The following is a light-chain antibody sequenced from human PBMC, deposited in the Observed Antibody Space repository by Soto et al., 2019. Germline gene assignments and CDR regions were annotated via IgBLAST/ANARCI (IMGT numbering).Light chain of an antibody. CDR3: SSYAGSFYV. Sequence: QSVLTQPRTACGSLGQSGTISCTGTSSDVGGYNYVSWYQQHPGKAPKLMIYEVSKRPSGVPDRFSGSKSGNTASLTVSGLQAEDEADYYCSSYAGSFYVFGTGTKVTVL. V-gene: IGLV2-8*01. CDR1: SSDVGGYNY. J-gene: IGLJ1*01. CDR2: EVS.